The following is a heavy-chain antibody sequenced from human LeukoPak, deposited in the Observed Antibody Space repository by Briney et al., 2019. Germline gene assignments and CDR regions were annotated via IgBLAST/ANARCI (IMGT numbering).Heavy chain of an antibody. J-gene: IGHJ6*04. D-gene: IGHD2-2*01. CDR2: ISYSSSII. CDR3: AGRGVEYCSSTSCQDV. V-gene: IGHV3-48*01. CDR1: GFTLSNYN. Sequence: GGSLRLSCAASGFTLSNYNMNWVRQAPGKGLEWVSYISYSSSIIYHADSVKGRFTISRDKAKNSLYLQMNSLRAADTAVYYCAGRGVEYCSSTSCQDVWGKGTTVTVSS.